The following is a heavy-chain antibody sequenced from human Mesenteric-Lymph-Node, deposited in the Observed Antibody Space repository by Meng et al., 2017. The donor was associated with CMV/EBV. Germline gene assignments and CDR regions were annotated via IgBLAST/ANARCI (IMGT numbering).Heavy chain of an antibody. J-gene: IGHJ1*01. CDR1: GFTVISNY. V-gene: IGHV3-53*05. Sequence: GESLKISCAASGFTVISNYMSWVRQAPGKGLEWVSLIYTGDKTFYADSVRGRFTISRDSSTNTLYLQMNSLRPEDTAVYYCARHQHWGQGTLVTVSS. CDR3: ARHQH. CDR2: IYTGDKT.